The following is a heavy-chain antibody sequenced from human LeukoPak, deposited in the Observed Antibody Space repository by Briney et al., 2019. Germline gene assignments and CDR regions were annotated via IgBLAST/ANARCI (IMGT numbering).Heavy chain of an antibody. CDR1: GGTFSSYA. Sequence: SVKVSCKASGGTFSSYAISWVRQAPGQGLEWMGRIIPILGIANYAQKFQGRVTITADKSTSTAYMELSSLRSEDTAVYYCARDNYYDSSGYYYVMAFDYWGQGTLVTVSS. V-gene: IGHV1-69*04. D-gene: IGHD3-22*01. CDR2: IIPILGIA. J-gene: IGHJ4*02. CDR3: ARDNYYDSSGYYYVMAFDY.